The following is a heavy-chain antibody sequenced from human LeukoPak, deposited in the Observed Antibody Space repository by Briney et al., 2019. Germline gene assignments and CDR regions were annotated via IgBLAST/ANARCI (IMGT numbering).Heavy chain of an antibody. CDR1: GGSVSSGSYY. CDR2: IYYSGST. D-gene: IGHD3-22*01. J-gene: IGHJ5*02. CDR3: ARNYYDSSGDDWFDP. Sequence: PSETLSLTCTVSGGSVSSGSYYWSWIRQPPGKGLEWIGYIYYSGSTNYNPSLKSRVTISVDRSKNQFSLKLSSVTAADTAVYYCARNYYDSSGDDWFDPWGQGTLVTVSS. V-gene: IGHV4-61*01.